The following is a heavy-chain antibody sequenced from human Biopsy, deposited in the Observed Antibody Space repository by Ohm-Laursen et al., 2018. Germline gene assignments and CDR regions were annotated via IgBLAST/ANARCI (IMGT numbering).Heavy chain of an antibody. D-gene: IGHD1-1*01. CDR1: SDSISNYY. CDR3: ARDSRGVHLNTTVITGKSFDS. CDR2: IYYNGST. J-gene: IGHJ4*02. Sequence: SETLSLTCSVSSDSISNYYWTWIRQSPGKGLEWIGYIYYNGSTNYNPSVKSRVTISVDTSKNQFSLKLNSVTAADTAVYFCARDSRGVHLNTTVITGKSFDSWGQGTLVTVSS. V-gene: IGHV4-59*01.